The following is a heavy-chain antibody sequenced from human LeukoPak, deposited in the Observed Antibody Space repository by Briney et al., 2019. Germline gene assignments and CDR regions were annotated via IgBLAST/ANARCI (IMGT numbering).Heavy chain of an antibody. CDR1: GGTFSSYA. Sequence: SVKVSCKASGGTFSSYAISWVRQAPGQGLEWMGGIIPIFGTANYAQKFQGRVTITADKSTSTAYMELSSLRSEDTAVYYCARDQAVAGSHNNWFDPWGQGTLVTVSS. CDR3: ARDQAVAGSHNNWFDP. D-gene: IGHD6-19*01. CDR2: IIPIFGTA. J-gene: IGHJ5*02. V-gene: IGHV1-69*06.